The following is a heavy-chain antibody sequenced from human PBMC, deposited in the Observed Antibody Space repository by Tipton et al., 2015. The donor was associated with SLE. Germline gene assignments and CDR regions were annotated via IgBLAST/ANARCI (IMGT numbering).Heavy chain of an antibody. CDR1: GGSVSGHY. J-gene: IGHJ3*02. CDR3: ARDLDYGATDAFDI. D-gene: IGHD4/OR15-4a*01. V-gene: IGHV4-59*02. Sequence: TLSLTCAVYGGSVSGHYWSWIRQPPEKGLEWIGYIYYSGSTNYSPSLKSRVTISVDTSKNQFSLKLSSVTAADTAVYYCARDLDYGATDAFDIWGQGTMVTVSS. CDR2: IYYSGST.